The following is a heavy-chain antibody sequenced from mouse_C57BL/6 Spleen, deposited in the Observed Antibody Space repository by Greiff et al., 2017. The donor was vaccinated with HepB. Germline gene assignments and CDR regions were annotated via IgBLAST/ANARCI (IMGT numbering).Heavy chain of an antibody. V-gene: IGHV1-4*01. D-gene: IGHD2-10*02. CDR2: INPSSGYT. CDR1: GYTFPSYT. J-gene: IGHJ2*01. CDR3: ARWVYGNSLDY. Sequence: VQLQQSGAELARPGASVKMSCKASGYTFPSYTMHWVKQRPGQGLEWIGYINPSSGYTKYNQKFKDKAILTADKSTSTAYMQMSSLASEDSAVYYSARWVYGNSLDYWSQGTTLTVSS.